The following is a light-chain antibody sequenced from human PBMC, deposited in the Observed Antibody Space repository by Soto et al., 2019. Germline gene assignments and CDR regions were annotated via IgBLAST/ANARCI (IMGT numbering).Light chain of an antibody. J-gene: IGKJ4*01. Sequence: DIQMTQSPSTLSASVGDRVTITCRASQTIKNWLAWYQQKPGKAPKLLIYRASTLQSGVPSRFSGSGLSGSDSGTEFTLTINSLQPDDFATYYCQQYNSFSEVTFGGGTRVEIK. V-gene: IGKV1-5*03. CDR2: RAS. CDR3: QQYNSFSEVT. CDR1: QTIKNW.